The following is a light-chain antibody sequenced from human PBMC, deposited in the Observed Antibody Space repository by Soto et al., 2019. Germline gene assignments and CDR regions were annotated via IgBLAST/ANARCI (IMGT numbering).Light chain of an antibody. CDR1: QSVSSSY. V-gene: IGKV3-20*01. CDR3: QQYGSSLFT. J-gene: IGKJ3*01. Sequence: EIVLTQSPGTLSLSPGERATLSCRASQSVSSSYLAWYQQKPGQAPRLLIYGASSRATGIPDRLSGSGSGTDFTLIISSLEPEDCAQYCCQQYGSSLFTFGPGTKVDIK. CDR2: GAS.